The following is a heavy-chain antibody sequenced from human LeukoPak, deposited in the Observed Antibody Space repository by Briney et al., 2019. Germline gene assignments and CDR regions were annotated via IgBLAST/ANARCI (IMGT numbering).Heavy chain of an antibody. J-gene: IGHJ3*02. CDR2: IYSDGSRT. D-gene: IGHD1-26*01. CDR1: GFTFSSYW. Sequence: GGSLRLSCAASGFTFSSYWMHWVRQGPGKGLVWVSRIYSDGSRTTYADSLKGRFTISGDNAKNTLYLQMNSLRAEDTAVYYCARSGRGGAFDIWGHGTMVTVSS. V-gene: IGHV3-74*01. CDR3: ARSGRGGAFDI.